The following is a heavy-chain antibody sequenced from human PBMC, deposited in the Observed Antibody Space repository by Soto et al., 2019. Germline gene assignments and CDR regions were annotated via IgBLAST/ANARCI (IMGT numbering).Heavy chain of an antibody. CDR2: IKQDGSVK. CDR3: VRRSHYDTVTGYWGDWFDP. D-gene: IGHD3-9*01. Sequence: EEQLVESGGGLVQTGGSLRLSCAASGFTISGYWMSWVRQAPGKGLEWVANIKQDGSVKYYVDSVKGRFTISRDNAKNSLYVQMDSLRAEATAVYYCVRRSHYDTVTGYWGDWFDPWGQGTLVTVSS. V-gene: IGHV3-7*03. CDR1: GFTISGYW. J-gene: IGHJ5*02.